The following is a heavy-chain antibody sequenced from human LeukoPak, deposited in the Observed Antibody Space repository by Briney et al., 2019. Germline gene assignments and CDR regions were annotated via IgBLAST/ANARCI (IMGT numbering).Heavy chain of an antibody. D-gene: IGHD2-21*02. CDR1: GGSISSGGYS. CDR3: ARGGPSCGGDCSPHGMDV. J-gene: IGHJ6*02. V-gene: IGHV4-30-2*01. Sequence: PSQTLSLTCAVSGGSISSGGYSWRWIRQPPGKGLDWIGYIYHSGSTYYNPSLTSRDTISVDRSKNQFSLKLSSVTAADTAVYYCARGGPSCGGDCSPHGMDVWGQGTTVTVSS. CDR2: IYHSGST.